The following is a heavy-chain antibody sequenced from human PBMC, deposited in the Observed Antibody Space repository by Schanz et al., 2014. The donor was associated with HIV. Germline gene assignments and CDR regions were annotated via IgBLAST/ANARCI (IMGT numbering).Heavy chain of an antibody. CDR1: GGTFRTYA. CDR2: IVPIFGTT. CDR3: AGGRFDTVIWWGDAFLI. D-gene: IGHD5-18*01. J-gene: IGHJ3*02. Sequence: QVQLVQSGAEVKKPGSSVKVSCKTLGGTFRTYAVSWVRQAPGQGLEWMGGIVPIFGTTNYAQKFQGRVTITADESTSTAYMELSSLRSEDTAVYYCAGGRFDTVIWWGDAFLIWGRGTMVTVSS. V-gene: IGHV1-69*01.